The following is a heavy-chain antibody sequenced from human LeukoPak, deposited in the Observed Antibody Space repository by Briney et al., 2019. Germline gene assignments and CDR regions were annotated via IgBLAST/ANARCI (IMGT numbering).Heavy chain of an antibody. CDR3: ARGPLAYSGISGGDF. D-gene: IGHD1-26*01. J-gene: IGHJ4*02. CDR2: ISVYNGKT. CDR1: GYTFSSYG. Sequence: ASVKVSCKASGYTFSSYGISWVRQAPGQGLECLGWISVYNGKTNYAQKLQGRVTMTTDTSTSTAYMERRSLRSDDTAVEYWARGPLAYSGISGGDFWGQGTLVTVSS. V-gene: IGHV1-18*01.